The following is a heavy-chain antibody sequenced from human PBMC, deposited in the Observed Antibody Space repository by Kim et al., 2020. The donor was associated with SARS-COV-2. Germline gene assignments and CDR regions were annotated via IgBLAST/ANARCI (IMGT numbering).Heavy chain of an antibody. CDR2: ISGSGGST. Sequence: GGSLRLSCAASGFTFSSYAMSWVRQAPGKGLEWVSAISGSGGSTYYADSVKGRFTISRDNSKNTLYLQMNSLRAEDTAVYYCAKVSGDISSGWYGYYYGMDVWGQGTTVTVSS. D-gene: IGHD6-19*01. CDR3: AKVSGDISSGWYGYYYGMDV. V-gene: IGHV3-23*01. J-gene: IGHJ6*02. CDR1: GFTFSSYA.